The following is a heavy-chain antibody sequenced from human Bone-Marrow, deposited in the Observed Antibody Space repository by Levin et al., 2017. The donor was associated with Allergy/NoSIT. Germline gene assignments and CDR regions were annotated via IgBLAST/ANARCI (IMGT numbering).Heavy chain of an antibody. CDR2: VIPIPGTA. D-gene: IGHD6-19*01. CDR1: GGTFSSYS. J-gene: IGHJ6*03. CDR3: AVGYSSGWYYYYMDV. V-gene: IGHV1-69*08. Sequence: SVKVSCKASGGTFSSYSISWVRQAPGQGLEWMGRVIPIPGTADYAQMFQGRVTITADIFTSTAYMELSSLRSEDTAVYYCAVGYSSGWYYYYMDVWGEGTTVTVSS.